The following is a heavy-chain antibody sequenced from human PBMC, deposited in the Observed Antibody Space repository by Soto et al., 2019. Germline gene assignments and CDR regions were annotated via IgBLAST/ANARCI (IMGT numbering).Heavy chain of an antibody. CDR3: AKDMRFDP. V-gene: IGHV3-23*01. J-gene: IGHJ5*02. CDR2: ISGSGATT. Sequence: GGSLRFSCAASGFTFSSYAMSWVRQPPGKGLEWVSAISGSGATTYYADSVKGRFTISRDNSKNTLYLQMNSLRVDDTAVYYCAKDMRFDPWGQGTLVTVSS. D-gene: IGHD2-2*01. CDR1: GFTFSSYA.